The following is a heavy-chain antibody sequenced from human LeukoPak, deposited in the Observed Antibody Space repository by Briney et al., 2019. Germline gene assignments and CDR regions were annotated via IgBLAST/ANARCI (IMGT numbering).Heavy chain of an antibody. CDR3: ARGWYSKFDY. Sequence: PGGSLRLSCAASGFTFSSYSMNWVRQAPGKGLEWVSSISSSSSYIYYADSVKGRFTISRDNSKNTLYLQMNSLRAEDTAVYYCARGWYSKFDYWGQGTLVTVSS. J-gene: IGHJ4*02. CDR2: ISSSSSYI. V-gene: IGHV3-21*01. D-gene: IGHD6-13*01. CDR1: GFTFSSYS.